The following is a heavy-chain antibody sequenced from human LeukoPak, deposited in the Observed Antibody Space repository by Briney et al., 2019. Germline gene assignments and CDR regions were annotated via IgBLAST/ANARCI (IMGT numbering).Heavy chain of an antibody. CDR2: IYPGDSHT. V-gene: IGHV5-51*01. CDR3: ARQRELTGTTGLSSPFDI. J-gene: IGHJ3*02. D-gene: IGHD1-20*01. CDR1: GYTFTSYW. Sequence: ESLKISCKSSGYTFTSYWIGRVRPMTGKGLEGMTTIYPGDSHTRYSTSFQGQVTISADKSITTAYLQWSRLKASDTAMYYCARQRELTGTTGLSSPFDIWGQGTMVTVSS.